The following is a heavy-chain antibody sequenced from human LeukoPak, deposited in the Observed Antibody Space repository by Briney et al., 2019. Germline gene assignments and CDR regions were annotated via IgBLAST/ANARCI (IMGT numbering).Heavy chain of an antibody. Sequence: PSETLSLTCTVSGGSINNYYWTWIRQPPGKRLEWIGYIYYSGTTSYNPSLESRVTISLDTSKNQFSLKLSSVTAADTAVYYCARFAYCGGHCWYYFDYWGQGSLVTVSS. V-gene: IGHV4-59*01. D-gene: IGHD2-21*02. CDR2: IYYSGTT. J-gene: IGHJ4*02. CDR1: GGSINNYY. CDR3: ARFAYCGGHCWYYFDY.